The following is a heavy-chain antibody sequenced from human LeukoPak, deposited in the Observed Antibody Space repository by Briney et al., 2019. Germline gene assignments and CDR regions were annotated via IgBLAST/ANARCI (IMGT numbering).Heavy chain of an antibody. Sequence: PGRSLRLSCAASGFPFSNYGMHWVRQAPGKGLEWVAVISYDGSNEYYADSVKGRFPISRDNSKNTLYLQMNSLRAEDTAVYYCASEGIAAAADIWGQGTMVTVSS. CDR3: ASEGIAAAADI. J-gene: IGHJ3*02. CDR1: GFPFSNYG. V-gene: IGHV3-30*03. CDR2: ISYDGSNE. D-gene: IGHD6-13*01.